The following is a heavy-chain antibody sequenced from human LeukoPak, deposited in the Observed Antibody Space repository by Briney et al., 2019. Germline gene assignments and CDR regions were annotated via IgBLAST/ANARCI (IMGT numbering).Heavy chain of an antibody. J-gene: IGHJ5*02. D-gene: IGHD2-15*01. CDR1: VGSISSFY. CDR2: IFYSENT. CDR3: GRVIYCSGTSCYSHPTKSWFDP. V-gene: IGHV4-59*01. Sequence: SETLSLTCTVSVGSISSFYWIWIPQPPGQGRVGVGNIFYSENTNSNPPLKSRVFTSADTSTNQFSLKLSSVTAADTAVYYCGRVIYCSGTSCYSHPTKSWFDPWGPGTLVTVSS.